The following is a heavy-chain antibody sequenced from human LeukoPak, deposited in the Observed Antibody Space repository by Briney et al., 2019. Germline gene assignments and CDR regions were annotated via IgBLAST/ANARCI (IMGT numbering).Heavy chain of an antibody. J-gene: IGHJ4*02. CDR3: AREVYSSGWSSFDY. D-gene: IGHD6-19*01. V-gene: IGHV3-48*04. Sequence: GGSLRLSCAASGFTFSNYGMNWVRQAPGKGLEWVSYISSSSSTIYYADSVKGRFTISRDNAKNSLYLQMNSLRAEDTAVYYCAREVYSSGWSSFDYWGQGTLVTVSS. CDR1: GFTFSNYG. CDR2: ISSSSSTI.